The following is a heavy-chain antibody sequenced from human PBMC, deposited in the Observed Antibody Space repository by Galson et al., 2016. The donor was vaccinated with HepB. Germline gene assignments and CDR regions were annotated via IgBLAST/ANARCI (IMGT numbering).Heavy chain of an antibody. CDR3: ARLWFGETHFDY. J-gene: IGHJ4*02. CDR2: IKQGGSQT. D-gene: IGHD3-10*01. CDR1: GFIFRNFW. V-gene: IGHV3-7*01. Sequence: SLRLSCAGSGFIFRNFWMSWVRQDPGKGLEWVANIKQGGSQTYYVDSVKGRFTISRDDAKNSLYLQMNSLRAEDTAVYYCARLWFGETHFDYWGQGAVVTVSS.